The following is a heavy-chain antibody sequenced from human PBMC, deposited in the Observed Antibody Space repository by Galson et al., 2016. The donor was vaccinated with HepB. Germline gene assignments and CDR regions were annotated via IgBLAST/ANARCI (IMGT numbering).Heavy chain of an antibody. CDR2: IPGSGGST. V-gene: IGHV3-23*01. J-gene: IGHJ6*02. Sequence: SLRLSCAGSGFSFNMYAMTWVRQAPGKGLEWVSGIPGSGGSTHYADSVKGRFTISRDNSKNTVNLQRTNMRGDDTAVYYCTKGFCSGGTCTSRDFYYGMDVWGQGTTVIVSS. CDR3: TKGFCSGGTCTSRDFYYGMDV. D-gene: IGHD2-15*01. CDR1: GFSFNMYA.